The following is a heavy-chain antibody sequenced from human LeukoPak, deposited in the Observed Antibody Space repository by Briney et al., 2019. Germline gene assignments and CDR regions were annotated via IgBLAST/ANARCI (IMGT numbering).Heavy chain of an antibody. J-gene: IGHJ4*02. D-gene: IGHD6-19*01. CDR3: AKAGIAVPATPEY. CDR2: ISSSGGTT. CDR1: GFTFSSYA. Sequence: GGSLRLSCAASGFTFSSYAMNWVRQAPGKGLEWVSVISSSGGTTYYSDSVKGRFIISRDNSKNTPYLQMNSLRAEDTAVYYCAKAGIAVPATPEYCGQGTQVTVSS. V-gene: IGHV3-23*01.